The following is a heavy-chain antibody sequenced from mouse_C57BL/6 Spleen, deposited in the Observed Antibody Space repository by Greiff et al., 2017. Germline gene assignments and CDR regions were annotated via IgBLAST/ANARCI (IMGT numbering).Heavy chain of an antibody. J-gene: IGHJ1*03. D-gene: IGHD1-1*01. CDR1: GYTFTDYN. CDR3: ASRNCYCSSPWYFDV. CDR2: INPNNGGT. V-gene: IGHV1-22*01. Sequence: VQLQQSGPELVKPGASVKMSCKASGYTFTDYNMHWVKQSHGKSLEWIGYINPNNGGTSYNQKFKGKATLTVNKSSSTAYMELRSLTSEDSAVYYCASRNCYCSSPWYFDVWGTGTTVTVSS.